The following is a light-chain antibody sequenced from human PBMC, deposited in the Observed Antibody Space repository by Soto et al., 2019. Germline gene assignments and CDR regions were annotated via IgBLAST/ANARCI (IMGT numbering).Light chain of an antibody. J-gene: IGKJ1*01. Sequence: EIVLTQSPGTLSLSPGERATLSCSASQSVSNNYLAWYQQKPGQAPRLLIYGASNRAAGIPDRFSGSGSGTDFTLTISRLDPEDFAVYCCQQYGSSGTFGQGTKVDIK. V-gene: IGKV3-20*01. CDR1: QSVSNNY. CDR3: QQYGSSGT. CDR2: GAS.